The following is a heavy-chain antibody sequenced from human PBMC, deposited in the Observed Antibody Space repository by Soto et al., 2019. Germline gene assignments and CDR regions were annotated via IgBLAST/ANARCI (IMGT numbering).Heavy chain of an antibody. Sequence: PSETLSLTCPVSGDSVSNYYWSWIRQPPGKRLEWVGCMQYRGLSTYNPSLESRVTVSVDPSKNPFSLKVNSVNAADTAAYYCAKYRRSEAEGYTLDYWGRGTLVTVSS. V-gene: IGHV4-59*02. CDR2: MQYRGLS. CDR1: GDSVSNYY. CDR3: AKYRRSEAEGYTLDY. D-gene: IGHD6-13*01. J-gene: IGHJ4*02.